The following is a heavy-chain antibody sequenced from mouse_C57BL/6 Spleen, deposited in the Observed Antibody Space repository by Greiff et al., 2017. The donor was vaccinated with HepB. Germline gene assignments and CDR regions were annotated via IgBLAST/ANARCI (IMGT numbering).Heavy chain of an antibody. CDR3: FLYYYGSSYGGFAY. D-gene: IGHD1-1*01. V-gene: IGHV1-52*01. CDR1: FYPFPRYW. CDR2: IYHSDSET. Sequence: SSPSSFYPFPRYWITFFPPMPIQLTSFLFPIYHSDSETHYNQKFKDKATLTVDKSSSTAYMQLSSLTSEDSAVYYCFLYYYGSSYGGFAYWGQGTLVTVSA. J-gene: IGHJ3*01.